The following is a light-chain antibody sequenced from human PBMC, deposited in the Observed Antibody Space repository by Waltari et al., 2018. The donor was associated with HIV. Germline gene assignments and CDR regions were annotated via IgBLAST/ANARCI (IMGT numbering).Light chain of an antibody. V-gene: IGKV3-11*01. Sequence: EIVLTQSPATLSLSPGERATLSCRTSQNIWRYLAWYQQKPGQAPRLLIYDGSNIATGIPARFIGSWSGTDFTLTISSLEPEDVAVYYCQHRSNWHTFGQGTNLEIK. J-gene: IGKJ2*01. CDR2: DGS. CDR1: QNIWRY. CDR3: QHRSNWHT.